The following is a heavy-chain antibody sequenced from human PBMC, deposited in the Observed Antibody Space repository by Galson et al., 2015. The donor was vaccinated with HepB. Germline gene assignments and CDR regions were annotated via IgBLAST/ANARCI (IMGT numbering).Heavy chain of an antibody. Sequence: QSGAEVKKPGESLKISCTGSGYSFTRYWIGWVRQKPGQGLECLAILYPGDSEIRSSPSFQGQVTMSVDKSITTAYLQWSSLKDADTAMYYYARLEHGRYNYFGMDVWGQGTTVTFSS. CDR1: GYSFTRYW. J-gene: IGHJ6*02. CDR2: LYPGDSEI. V-gene: IGHV5-51*01. CDR3: ARLEHGRYNYFGMDV. D-gene: IGHD1-26*01.